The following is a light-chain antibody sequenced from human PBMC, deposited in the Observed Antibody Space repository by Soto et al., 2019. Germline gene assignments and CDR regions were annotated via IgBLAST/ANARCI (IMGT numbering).Light chain of an antibody. V-gene: IGLV1-47*01. CDR3: AAWDDSLSGPNVV. CDR1: SSNIGSNY. Sequence: QSVLTQPPSASGTPGQRVTISCSGSSSNIGSNYVYWYQQLPRTAPKLLIYRNNQRPSGVPDRFSGSKSGTSASLAISGLRSEDEADYYCAAWDDSLSGPNVVFGGGTKLTVL. CDR2: RNN. J-gene: IGLJ2*01.